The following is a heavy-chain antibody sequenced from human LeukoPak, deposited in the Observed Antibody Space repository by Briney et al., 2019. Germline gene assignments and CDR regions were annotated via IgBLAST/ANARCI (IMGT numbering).Heavy chain of an antibody. Sequence: SETLSLTCAVYGGSFSGYYWSWIRQPPGKGLEWIGEINHSGSTNYNPSLKSRVTISVDTSKNQFSLKLSSVTAADTAVYYCARERGVTRPFSRYDSSGFNWFDPWGQGTLVTVSS. CDR2: INHSGST. V-gene: IGHV4-34*01. CDR3: ARERGVTRPFSRYDSSGFNWFDP. D-gene: IGHD3-22*01. CDR1: GGSFSGYY. J-gene: IGHJ5*02.